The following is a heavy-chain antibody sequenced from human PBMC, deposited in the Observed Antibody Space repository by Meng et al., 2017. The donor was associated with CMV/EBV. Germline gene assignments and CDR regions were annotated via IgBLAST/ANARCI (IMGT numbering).Heavy chain of an antibody. CDR3: MSTMVRGVITFDY. D-gene: IGHD3-10*01. J-gene: IGHJ4*02. V-gene: IGHV3-20*04. CDR1: GFTFDDYG. Sequence: LSLTCAASGFTFDDYGMSWVRQAPGKGLEWVSGINWNGGSTGYADSVKGRFTISRDNAKNSLYLQMNSLKTEDTAVYYCMSTMVRGVITFDYWGQGTLVTVSS. CDR2: INWNGGST.